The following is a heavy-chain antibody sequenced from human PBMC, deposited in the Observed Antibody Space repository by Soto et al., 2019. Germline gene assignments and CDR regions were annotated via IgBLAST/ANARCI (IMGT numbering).Heavy chain of an antibody. CDR1: GYSFTSYW. Sequence: GESLKISCKGSGYSFTSYWIGWVRQMPGKGLEWMGIIYSGDSDTRYSPSFQGQVTISADKSISTAYLQWSSLKASDTAMYYCARHNTLWFGGLNPYYYYGMDVWGQGTTVTVSS. V-gene: IGHV5-51*01. CDR2: IYSGDSDT. J-gene: IGHJ6*02. D-gene: IGHD3-10*01. CDR3: ARHNTLWFGGLNPYYYYGMDV.